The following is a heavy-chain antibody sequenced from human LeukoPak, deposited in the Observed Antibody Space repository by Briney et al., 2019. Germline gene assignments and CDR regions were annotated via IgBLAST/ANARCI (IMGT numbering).Heavy chain of an antibody. CDR3: ARVGVPVKNDY. J-gene: IGHJ4*02. CDR1: GYSFTSYG. CDR2: ISVYNGDT. Sequence: GASVKVSCKASGYSFTSYGFSWLRQAPGQGLEYMGWISVYNGDTNYAQKLQGRVTMTTDPSPSTAYMELRSLRSDDTAVYYCARVGVPVKNDYWGQGTLVTVSS. V-gene: IGHV1-18*01. D-gene: IGHD2-2*01.